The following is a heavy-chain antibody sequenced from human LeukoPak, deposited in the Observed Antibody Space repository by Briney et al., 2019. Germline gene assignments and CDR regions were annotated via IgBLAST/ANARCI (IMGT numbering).Heavy chain of an antibody. Sequence: ASVKVSCKASGGTFSSYAISWVRQAPGQGLEWMGRINPNSGGTNYAQKFQGRVTMTRDTSISTAYMELSRLRSDDTAVYYCARVAYDYWGQGTLVTVSS. J-gene: IGHJ4*02. CDR2: INPNSGGT. CDR1: GGTFSSYA. V-gene: IGHV1-2*06. CDR3: ARVAYDY.